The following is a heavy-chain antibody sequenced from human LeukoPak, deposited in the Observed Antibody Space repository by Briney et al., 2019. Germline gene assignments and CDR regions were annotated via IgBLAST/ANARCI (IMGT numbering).Heavy chain of an antibody. J-gene: IGHJ4*02. CDR3: ARGVNIAVYGAHFDY. CDR1: GFTFSTYN. D-gene: IGHD4/OR15-4a*01. CDR2: ISSSSSTK. Sequence: GGSLRLSCAASGFTFSTYNMNWVRQAPGKGLEWVSYISSSSSTKYYVDSVKGRFTISRDNAKNSLYLQMNSLGDEDTAVYYCARGVNIAVYGAHFDYWGQGTLVTVSS. V-gene: IGHV3-48*02.